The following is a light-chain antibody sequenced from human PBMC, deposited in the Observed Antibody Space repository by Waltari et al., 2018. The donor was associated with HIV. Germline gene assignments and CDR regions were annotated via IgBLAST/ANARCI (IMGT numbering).Light chain of an antibody. Sequence: SSDLTQSPSLSVSPGQTAKITCSGDVLAKQFAFWYHRKPGQAPLLLIYKDTERPSKIPERFSASTSGTTVTLTSGVRAEDEAEYFCQSADTSGTSVLFGGGTTLTVL. CDR3: QSADTSGTSVL. V-gene: IGLV3-25*03. J-gene: IGLJ2*01. CDR1: VLAKQF. CDR2: KDT.